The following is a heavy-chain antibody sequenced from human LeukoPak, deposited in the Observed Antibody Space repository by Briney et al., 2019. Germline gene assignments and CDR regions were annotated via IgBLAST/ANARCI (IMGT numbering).Heavy chain of an antibody. J-gene: IGHJ5*02. V-gene: IGHV1-2*02. CDR2: INPNSGGT. CDR1: GYTFTGYY. CDR3: VTHPYQLLYENWFDP. D-gene: IGHD2-2*02. Sequence: ASVKVSCKASGYTFTGYYMHWVRQAPGQGLEWMGWINPNSGGTNYAQKFQGRVTMTRDTSISTAYMELSRLRSDDTAVYYCVTHPYQLLYENWFDPWGQGTLVTVSS.